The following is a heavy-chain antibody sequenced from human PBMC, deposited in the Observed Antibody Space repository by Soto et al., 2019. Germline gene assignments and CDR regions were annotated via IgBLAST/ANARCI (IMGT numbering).Heavy chain of an antibody. D-gene: IGHD2-2*01. CDR2: IYYSGST. J-gene: IGHJ4*02. CDR1: GGSISRGGYY. CDR3: ARGAVVVPAALDY. Sequence: SETLPLTCTVSGGSISRGGYYWSWIRQHPGKGLEWIGYIYYSGSTYYNPSLKSRVTISVDTSKNQFSLKLSSVTAADTAVYYCARGAVVVPAALDYWGQGTLVTVSS. V-gene: IGHV4-31*03.